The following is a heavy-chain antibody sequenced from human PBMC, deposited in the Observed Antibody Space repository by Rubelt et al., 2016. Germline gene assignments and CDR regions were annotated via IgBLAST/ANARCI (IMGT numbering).Heavy chain of an antibody. V-gene: IGHV4-39*07. D-gene: IGHD3-10*01. CDR2: VYYSGRT. CDR1: GGSISSSVYY. Sequence: QLQLQESGPGLVKPSETLSLTCTVSGGSISSSVYYWGWIRQPPGKGLEWIGTVYYSGRTYYNSSLKGRVTISVDTSKNQVSLKVDSVTAADTAFYYCARDIGGYGTFDYWGQGTLVTVSS. CDR3: ARDIGGYGTFDY. J-gene: IGHJ4*02.